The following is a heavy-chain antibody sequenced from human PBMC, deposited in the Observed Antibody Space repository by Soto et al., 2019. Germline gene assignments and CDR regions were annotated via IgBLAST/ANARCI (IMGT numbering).Heavy chain of an antibody. CDR2: IYLSGST. Sequence: GGSLRLSCAASGFIVSSSYLYWVRQAPGMGLEWVSSIYLSGSTYYTDSVRGRFTISRDNSKNTLYLQMNSLRVEDTAIYYCVRGKVGTNPNWLDPWGQGSLVTVSS. J-gene: IGHJ5*02. D-gene: IGHD2-21*02. CDR3: VRGKVGTNPNWLDP. V-gene: IGHV3-66*01. CDR1: GFIVSSSY.